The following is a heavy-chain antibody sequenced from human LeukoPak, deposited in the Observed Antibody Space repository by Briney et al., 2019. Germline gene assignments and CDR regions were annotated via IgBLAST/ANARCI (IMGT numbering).Heavy chain of an antibody. D-gene: IGHD1-26*01. Sequence: PGGSLRLSCAASGFIFSNYGMHWVRQAPGKGLEWVGLIWYDGSKTYYADFVKGRFTISRDNSKNTLYLQMNSLRAEDTAVYYCAKDRWDLRDYFDYWGQGTLVTVSS. CDR3: AKDRWDLRDYFDY. CDR1: GFIFSNYG. J-gene: IGHJ4*02. V-gene: IGHV3-33*06. CDR2: IWYDGSKT.